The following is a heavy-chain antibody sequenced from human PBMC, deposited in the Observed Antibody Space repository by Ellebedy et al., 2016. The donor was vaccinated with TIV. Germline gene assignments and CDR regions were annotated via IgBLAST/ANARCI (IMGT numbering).Heavy chain of an antibody. CDR3: ARTGIWGNAFDI. Sequence: AASVKVSCKAYDNSFTRFGFTWVRQAPGQGLEWMGWINTNSGNPTYAQAFTGRIVFSLNTSVSTAYLQISSLRAEDSAVYYCARTGIWGNAFDIWGQGTMVTVSS. J-gene: IGHJ3*02. D-gene: IGHD7-27*01. CDR1: DNSFTRFG. V-gene: IGHV7-4-1*02. CDR2: INTNSGNP.